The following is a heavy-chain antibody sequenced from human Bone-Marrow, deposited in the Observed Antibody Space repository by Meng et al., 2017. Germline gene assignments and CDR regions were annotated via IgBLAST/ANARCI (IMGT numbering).Heavy chain of an antibody. CDR1: GFTFDDYG. CDR2: ISSSSSYI. D-gene: IGHD3-22*01. CDR3: ARDRSTTPYYDREGGILS. J-gene: IGHJ5*02. Sequence: GESLKISCAASGFTFDDYGMSWVRQAPGKGLEWVSSISSSSSYIYYADSVKGRFTISRDNAKNSLYLQMNSLRAEDTAVYYCARDRSTTPYYDREGGILSWGQGTLVTVSS. V-gene: IGHV3-21*01.